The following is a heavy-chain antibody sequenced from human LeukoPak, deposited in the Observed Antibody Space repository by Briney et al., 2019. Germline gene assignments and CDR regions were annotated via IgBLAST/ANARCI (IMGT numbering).Heavy chain of an antibody. V-gene: IGHV5-51*01. D-gene: IGHD2-15*01. CDR2: IYPGDSDS. CDR3: ATYQALSEAVCSPDS. Sequence: GESLNIYWRCSGYSFDTYSIGRVPQMPGTGLEWMGIIYPGDSDSRYSPSFQGLVTMSVDKSISTAYLQWSSLKASDTAMYYCATYQALSEAVCSPDSWGQGTLVTVSS. J-gene: IGHJ5*02. CDR1: GYSFDTYS.